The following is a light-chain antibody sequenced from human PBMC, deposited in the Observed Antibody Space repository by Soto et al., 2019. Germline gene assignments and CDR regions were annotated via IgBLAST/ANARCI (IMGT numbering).Light chain of an antibody. CDR2: AAS. CDR3: QQYKSYSYT. V-gene: IGKV1-39*01. CDR1: QSLSSY. Sequence: DLQMTQSPSSLSASVGDIVTITCRASQSLSSYLNWYQQKPGNAPTLLIYAASSLQRGVPSRFSGSGSGTDFTLTIRSLQPAECATYYSQQYKSYSYTFGQGTPLEIK. J-gene: IGKJ2*01.